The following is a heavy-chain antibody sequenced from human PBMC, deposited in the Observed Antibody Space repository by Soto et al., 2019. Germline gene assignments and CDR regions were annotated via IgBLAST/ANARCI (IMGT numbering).Heavy chain of an antibody. Sequence: PSETLSLTCTFSYVSISGYYWSWIRQPPGKGLEWIGYIYYSGITNYNPSLKSRVTMSVDTSKNQFSLKLSSVTAADTAVYYCAREGAVAGTGFGYWGQGALVTVSS. J-gene: IGHJ4*02. CDR3: AREGAVAGTGFGY. CDR1: YVSISGYY. CDR2: IYYSGIT. D-gene: IGHD6-19*01. V-gene: IGHV4-59*01.